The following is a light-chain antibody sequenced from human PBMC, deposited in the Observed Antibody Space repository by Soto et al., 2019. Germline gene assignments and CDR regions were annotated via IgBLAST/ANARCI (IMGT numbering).Light chain of an antibody. CDR1: QSISHY. Sequence: DIQMTQSPSSLSASVGDTVTITCRASQSISHYLSWYQQKPGKAPKLLVYAAYTLQSGVPSRFSGSGSGTDFTLTISSLQPEDFAAYYCQQSYVMPWTFGQGTKVDIK. CDR3: QQSYVMPWT. J-gene: IGKJ1*01. CDR2: AAY. V-gene: IGKV1-39*01.